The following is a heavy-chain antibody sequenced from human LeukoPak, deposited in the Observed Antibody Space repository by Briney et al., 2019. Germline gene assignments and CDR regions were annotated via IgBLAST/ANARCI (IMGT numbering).Heavy chain of an antibody. D-gene: IGHD3-16*02. CDR3: AKARELSVDY. CDR1: GCTFSSYG. V-gene: IGHV3-23*01. CDR2: ISGSGGST. Sequence: GGSLRLSCAASGCTFSSYGMSWVRKAPGKGLEWVSAISGSGGSTYYADSVKGRFTISRDNSKNTLYLQMNSLRAEDTAVYYCAKARELSVDYWGQGTLVTVSS. J-gene: IGHJ4*02.